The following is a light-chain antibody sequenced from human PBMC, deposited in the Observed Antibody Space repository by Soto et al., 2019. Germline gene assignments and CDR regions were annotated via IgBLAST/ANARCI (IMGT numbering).Light chain of an antibody. V-gene: IGLV2-14*01. CDR1: SSDVGGYNY. J-gene: IGLJ2*01. CDR2: DVS. CDR3: NSYTSSSTVV. Sequence: QSVLTQPASVSGSPGQSITISCTGTSSDVGGYNYVSWYQQNPGKAPKLMIYDVSNRPSGVSNRFSGSKSGNTASLTISGLQAEDEADYYCNSYTSSSTVVFGGGTKLTV.